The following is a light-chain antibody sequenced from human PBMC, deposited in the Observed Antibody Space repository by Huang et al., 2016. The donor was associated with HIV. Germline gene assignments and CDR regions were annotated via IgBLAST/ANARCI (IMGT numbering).Light chain of an antibody. CDR1: QRIRDW. Sequence: DIQVTQSPSTLSAFVGDRVSITCRTSQRIRDWLAWYQQRPGKAPNLLISKASNLEGGVPLRFSGNGSGTEFTLTINGLQPDDLATYYCQHQWTFGQGTKVEIK. V-gene: IGKV1-5*03. CDR3: QHQWT. J-gene: IGKJ1*01. CDR2: KAS.